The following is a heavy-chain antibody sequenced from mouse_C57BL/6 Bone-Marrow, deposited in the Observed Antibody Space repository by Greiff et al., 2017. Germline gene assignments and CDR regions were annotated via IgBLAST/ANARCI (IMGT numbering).Heavy chain of an antibody. Sequence: QVQLQQSGPELVKPGASVKISCKASGYAFSSSWMNWVKQRPGKGLEWIGRIYPGDGDTNYNGKFKGKATLTADKSSSTAYMQLSSLTSEDSAVYFCAFITTVVATDDWGKGTTLTVSS. D-gene: IGHD1-1*01. CDR2: IYPGDGDT. J-gene: IGHJ2*01. CDR1: GYAFSSSW. V-gene: IGHV1-82*01. CDR3: AFITTVVATDD.